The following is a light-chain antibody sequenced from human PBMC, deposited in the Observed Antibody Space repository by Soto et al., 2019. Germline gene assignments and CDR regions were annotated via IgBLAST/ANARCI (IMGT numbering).Light chain of an antibody. Sequence: DIQMTQSPSSVSASVGDRVTITCRASQDITTRLSCYQQKPGKAPQILIYSASTLQTGVPPRFRGSGSGTEFTLTITYLQPADVATYYCQQCHGFLPFGGGTTVE. J-gene: IGKJ4*01. CDR1: QDITTR. V-gene: IGKV1-12*01. CDR3: QQCHGFLP. CDR2: SAS.